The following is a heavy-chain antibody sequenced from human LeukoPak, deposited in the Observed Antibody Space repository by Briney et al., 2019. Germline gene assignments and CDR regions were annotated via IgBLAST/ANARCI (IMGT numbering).Heavy chain of an antibody. CDR1: GFTFSSYG. Sequence: GGSLRLSCAASGFTFSSYGMHWVRQAPGKGLEWVAVISYDGSNKYYADSVKGRFTVSRDNSKNTLYLQMNSLRAEDTAVYYCAKAPYYYDSFGGVDYWGQGTLVTVSS. CDR2: ISYDGSNK. CDR3: AKAPYYYDSFGGVDY. V-gene: IGHV3-30*18. J-gene: IGHJ4*02. D-gene: IGHD3-22*01.